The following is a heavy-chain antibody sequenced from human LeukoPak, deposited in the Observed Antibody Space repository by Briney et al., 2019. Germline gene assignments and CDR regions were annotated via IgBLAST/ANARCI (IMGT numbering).Heavy chain of an antibody. CDR1: GYTFTSYA. V-gene: IGHV1-3*01. D-gene: IGHD3-10*01. CDR2: INAGNGNT. CDR3: ARSAQVRGNPTLGY. J-gene: IGHJ4*02. Sequence: GASVKVSCKASGYTFTSYAMHWVRQAPGQRLEWMGWINAGNGNTKYSQKFQGRVTITRDTSASTAYMELSSLRSEDTAVYYCARSAQVRGNPTLGYWGQGTLVTVSS.